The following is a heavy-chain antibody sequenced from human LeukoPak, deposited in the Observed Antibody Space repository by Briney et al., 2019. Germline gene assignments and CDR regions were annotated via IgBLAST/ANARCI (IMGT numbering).Heavy chain of an antibody. V-gene: IGHV1-2*02. CDR2: INPNSGGT. Sequence: ASVKVSCKGSGYTFTGYYMHWVRQAPGQGLEWMGWINPNSGGTNYAQKFQGRVTMTRDTSISTAYMELSRLRSDDTAVYYCAREGALVRRFTTPYRLFYWGQGTLVTVSS. J-gene: IGHJ4*02. D-gene: IGHD6-6*01. CDR3: AREGALVRRFTTPYRLFY. CDR1: GYTFTGYY.